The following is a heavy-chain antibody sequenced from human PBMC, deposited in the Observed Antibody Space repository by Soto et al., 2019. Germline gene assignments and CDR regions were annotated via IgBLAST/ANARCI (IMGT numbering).Heavy chain of an antibody. CDR1: GGSISSYY. CDR2: IYYSGST. V-gene: IGHV4-59*01. CDR3: ASLYDFSLTYYMDV. J-gene: IGHJ6*03. Sequence: PSETLSLTCTVSGGSISSYYWSWIRQPPGKGLEWIGYIYYSGSTNYNPSLKSRVTISVDTSKNQFSLKLSSVTAADTAVYYCASLYDFSLTYYMDVWGKGTTVTVSS. D-gene: IGHD3-3*01.